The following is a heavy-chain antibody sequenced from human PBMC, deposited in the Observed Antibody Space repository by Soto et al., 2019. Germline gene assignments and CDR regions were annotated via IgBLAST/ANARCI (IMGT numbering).Heavy chain of an antibody. V-gene: IGHV3-30*18. CDR1: GFNFDNYG. Sequence: GSLRLSCQASGFNFDNYGMHWVRQAPGKGLEWVAVISYDGSNKYYADSVKGRFTISRGNSKNTLSLHLNTLKPEDTAVYHCAKDRVGGTFYTPLGFWGQGTLVTVSS. CDR2: ISYDGSNK. CDR3: AKDRVGGTFYTPLGF. D-gene: IGHD1-7*01. J-gene: IGHJ4*02.